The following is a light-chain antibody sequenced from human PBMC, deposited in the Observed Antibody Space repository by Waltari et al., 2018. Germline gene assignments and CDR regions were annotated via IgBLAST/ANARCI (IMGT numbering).Light chain of an antibody. CDR2: GAS. V-gene: IGKV3-20*01. CDR3: QQYGSSGT. J-gene: IGKJ1*01. CDR1: QSVSSSY. Sequence: EMVLTQSPGTLSLSPGERATLSCRASQSVSSSYLAWYQQKPGQAPRLLIYGASSRATGIPDRCSGSGSGTDFTLTISRLEPEDFAVYYCQQYGSSGTFGQGTKVEIK.